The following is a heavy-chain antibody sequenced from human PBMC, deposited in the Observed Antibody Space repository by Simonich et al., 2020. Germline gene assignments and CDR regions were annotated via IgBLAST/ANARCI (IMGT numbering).Heavy chain of an antibody. V-gene: IGHV3-21*01. CDR1: GFTFSSYS. J-gene: IGHJ4*02. D-gene: IGHD1-1*01. Sequence: EVQLVESGGGLVKPGGSLRLSCAASGFTFSSYSMNWVRQAPGKGVVWVSSISRSSSYIYYADSVKGRFTISRDNAKNSLYLQMNSLRAEDTAVYYCARANERDYWGQGTLVTVSS. CDR2: ISRSSSYI. CDR3: ARANERDY.